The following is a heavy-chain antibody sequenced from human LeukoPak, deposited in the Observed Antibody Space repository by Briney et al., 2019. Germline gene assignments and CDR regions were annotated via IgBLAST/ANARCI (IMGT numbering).Heavy chain of an antibody. CDR1: GFTFSGYG. D-gene: IGHD4-17*01. CDR3: AKGTTVTTFDY. J-gene: IGHJ4*02. CDR2: MSGSGGST. V-gene: IGHV3-23*01. Sequence: PGGSLRVSCAASGFTFSGYGMSWVRQAPAKGLEWVSAMSGSGGSTYYADSVKGRFTISRDNSKNTLYLQMNSLRAEDTAVYYCAKGTTVTTFDYWAREPWSPSPQ.